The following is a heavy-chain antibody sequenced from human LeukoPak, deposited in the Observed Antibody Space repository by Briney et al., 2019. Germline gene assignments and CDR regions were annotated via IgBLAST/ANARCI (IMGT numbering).Heavy chain of an antibody. CDR3: ARSGNIVVVPAAIGPKPQGPVSYMDV. D-gene: IGHD2-2*01. CDR1: GYTLTELS. Sequence: GASVKVSCKVSGYTLTELSMHWVRQAPGKGLEWMGGFHPEDGETIYAQKFQGRVTMTEDTSTDTAYMELSSLRSEDTAVYYCARSGNIVVVPAAIGPKPQGPVSYMDVWGKGTTVTVSS. J-gene: IGHJ6*03. V-gene: IGHV1-24*01. CDR2: FHPEDGET.